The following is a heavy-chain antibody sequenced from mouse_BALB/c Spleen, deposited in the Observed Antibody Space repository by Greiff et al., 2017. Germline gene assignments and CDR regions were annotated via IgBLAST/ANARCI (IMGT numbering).Heavy chain of an antibody. CDR2: ISSGGGST. Sequence: EVQLMESGGGLVKPGGSLKLSCAASGFAFSSYDMSWVRQTPEKRLEWVAYISSGGGSTYYPDTVKGRFTITRDNAKNTLYLQVSSLKSEDTARYYYARPSWDYYFDYWGQGTTLTVSS. D-gene: IGHD4-1*01. V-gene: IGHV5-12-1*01. J-gene: IGHJ2*01. CDR3: ARPSWDYYFDY. CDR1: GFAFSSYD.